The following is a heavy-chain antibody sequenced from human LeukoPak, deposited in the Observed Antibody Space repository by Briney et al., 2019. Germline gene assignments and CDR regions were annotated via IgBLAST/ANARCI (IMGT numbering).Heavy chain of an antibody. CDR2: ISGSGGST. CDR3: AKDRGLLWFGELSY. CDR1: GFTFSSYG. Sequence: PGGSLRLSCAASGFTFSSYGMSWVRQAPGKGLEWVSAISGSGGSTYYADSVKGRFTISRDNSKNTLYLQMNSLRAEDTAVHCCAKDRGLLWFGELSYWGQGTLVTVSS. D-gene: IGHD3-10*01. V-gene: IGHV3-23*01. J-gene: IGHJ4*02.